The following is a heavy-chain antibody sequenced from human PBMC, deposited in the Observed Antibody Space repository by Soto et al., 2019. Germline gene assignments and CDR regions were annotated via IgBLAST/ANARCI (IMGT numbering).Heavy chain of an antibody. D-gene: IGHD4-17*01. Sequence: QGQLLQSGAEVKKPGPSVKVSCKTSGYSFTDYKLHWVRQAPGQGLEWMGWVDPNGGCSNSAQKFQRSVTMTWDTSITSAYLDLTRLTTNDTATYFCATWVDYGDFEGFDFWGQGTLVTVSS. CDR1: GYSFTDYK. J-gene: IGHJ4*02. CDR2: VDPNGGCS. V-gene: IGHV1-2*04. CDR3: ATWVDYGDFEGFDF.